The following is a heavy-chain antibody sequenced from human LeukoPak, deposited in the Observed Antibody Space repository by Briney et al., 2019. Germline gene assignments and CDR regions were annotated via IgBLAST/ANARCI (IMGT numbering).Heavy chain of an antibody. D-gene: IGHD3-10*01. Sequence: SETLSLTCTVSGGSISSYYWSWIRQPPGKGLEWIGYIYYSGSAHYNPSLKSRVTISVDTSKNQFSLKLSSVTAADTAVYYCARRRNYYGSGSYPRELNNWFDPWGQGTLVTVPS. J-gene: IGHJ5*02. V-gene: IGHV4-59*12. CDR1: GGSISSYY. CDR3: ARRRNYYGSGSYPRELNNWFDP. CDR2: IYYSGSA.